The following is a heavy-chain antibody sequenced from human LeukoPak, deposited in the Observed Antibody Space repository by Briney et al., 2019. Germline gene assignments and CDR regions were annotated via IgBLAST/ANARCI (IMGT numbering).Heavy chain of an antibody. Sequence: GGSLRLSCAASGFTFSTYAMSWVRQAPGKGLEWVSAISGSGGSTYYADSVKGRFTISRDNAKNSLYLQMNSLRAEDTAVYYCAELGITMIGGVWGKGTTVTISS. J-gene: IGHJ6*04. CDR3: AELGITMIGGV. V-gene: IGHV3-23*01. CDR2: ISGSGGST. D-gene: IGHD3-10*02. CDR1: GFTFSTYA.